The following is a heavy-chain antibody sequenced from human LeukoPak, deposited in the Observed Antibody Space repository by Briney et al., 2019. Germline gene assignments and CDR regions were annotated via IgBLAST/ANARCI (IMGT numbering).Heavy chain of an antibody. CDR3: ARGFRQFIVVVVAATAQAFDY. Sequence: SETLSLTCAVYGGSFSGYYWSWIRQPPGKGLEWIGEINHSGSTNYNPSLKSRVTISVDTSKNQFSLKLSSVTAADTAVYYCARGFRQFIVVVVAATAQAFDYWGQGTLVTVSS. CDR1: GGSFSGYY. D-gene: IGHD2-15*01. J-gene: IGHJ4*02. V-gene: IGHV4-34*01. CDR2: INHSGST.